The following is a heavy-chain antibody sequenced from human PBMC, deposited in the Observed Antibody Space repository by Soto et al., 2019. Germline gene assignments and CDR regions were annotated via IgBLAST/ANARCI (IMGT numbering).Heavy chain of an antibody. CDR1: GYSFTSYY. D-gene: IGHD3-16*01. J-gene: IGHJ6*02. Sequence: ASVKVSCKASGYSFTSYYIHWVRQAPGQGLEWLGLINPTGGRTTFAQRFQGRVIMTRDTATSTLYLQLASLRSDDTALYYCARGGSVTKSFNYYFGMDVWGQGSTVTSP. CDR2: INPTGGRT. V-gene: IGHV1-46*01. CDR3: ARGGSVTKSFNYYFGMDV.